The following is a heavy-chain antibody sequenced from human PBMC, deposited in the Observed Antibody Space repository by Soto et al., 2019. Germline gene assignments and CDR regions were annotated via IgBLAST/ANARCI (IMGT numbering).Heavy chain of an antibody. J-gene: IGHJ4*02. Sequence: QVQLVQSGAEVRKPGSSVKVSCKASGGTFSRHAISWVRQAPGHGLEWMGGIIPIFGTANHAQKFQGRVTSIADESTSTVYMELSSLRSEDTAMYYCARGWGYDSNDYYYAYWGQGTLVIVSS. V-gene: IGHV1-69*01. CDR1: GGTFSRHA. D-gene: IGHD3-22*01. CDR3: ARGWGYDSNDYYYAY. CDR2: IIPIFGTA.